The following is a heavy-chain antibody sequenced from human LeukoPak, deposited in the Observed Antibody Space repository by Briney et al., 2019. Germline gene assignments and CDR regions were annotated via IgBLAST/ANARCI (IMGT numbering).Heavy chain of an antibody. V-gene: IGHV4-34*01. CDR2: INHSGST. Sequence: SETLSLTCTVSGGSISSYYWRWIRQPPGKGLEWIGEINHSGSTNYKPSLKSRVTISVDTSKHQFSLKLSSVTAADTAVYYCARTPYLYDYVWGRHDYWGQGTLVTVSS. D-gene: IGHD3-16*01. CDR1: GGSISSYY. J-gene: IGHJ4*02. CDR3: ARTPYLYDYVWGRHDY.